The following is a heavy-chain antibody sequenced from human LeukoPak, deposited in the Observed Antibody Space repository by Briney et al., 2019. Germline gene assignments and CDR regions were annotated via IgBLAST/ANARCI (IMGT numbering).Heavy chain of an antibody. Sequence: GGSLRLSCAASGFTFGSYAMSWVRQAPGKGLEWVSAISGSGGSTYYADSVKGRFTISRDNSKNTLYVQMNSLRAEDTAVYYCAKLPTVTTGYWGQGTLVTVSS. V-gene: IGHV3-23*01. CDR1: GFTFGSYA. J-gene: IGHJ4*02. CDR2: ISGSGGST. D-gene: IGHD4-11*01. CDR3: AKLPTVTTGY.